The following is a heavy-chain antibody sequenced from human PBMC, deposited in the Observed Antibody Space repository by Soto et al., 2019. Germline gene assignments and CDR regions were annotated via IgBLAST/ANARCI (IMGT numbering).Heavy chain of an antibody. CDR3: AKIGITGTTFYFDY. CDR2: ISGSGGST. J-gene: IGHJ4*02. Sequence: GGSLRLSCAAPGFTFSSYAMSWVRQAPGRGLEWVSAISGSGGSTYYADSVKGRFTISRDNSKNTLYLQMNSLRAEDTAVYYCAKIGITGTTFYFDYWGQGTLVTVSS. V-gene: IGHV3-23*01. D-gene: IGHD1-7*01. CDR1: GFTFSSYA.